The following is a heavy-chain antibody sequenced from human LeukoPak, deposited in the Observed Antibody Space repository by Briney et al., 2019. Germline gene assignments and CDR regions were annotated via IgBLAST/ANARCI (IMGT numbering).Heavy chain of an antibody. D-gene: IGHD6-19*01. Sequence: GGSLRLSCAASGFTFSSYWMSWVRQAPGKGLEWVARIKSKTDGGTIDYAGSVKGRFTISRDDSKNTLYLQLNTLKTEDTAVYYCTTAVAGVITFDYWGQGTLVTVSS. CDR1: GFTFSSYW. CDR2: IKSKTDGGTI. J-gene: IGHJ4*02. V-gene: IGHV3-15*01. CDR3: TTAVAGVITFDY.